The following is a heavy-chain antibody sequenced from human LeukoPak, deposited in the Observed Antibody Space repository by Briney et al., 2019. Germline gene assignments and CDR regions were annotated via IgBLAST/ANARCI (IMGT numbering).Heavy chain of an antibody. D-gene: IGHD6-13*01. V-gene: IGHV1-46*01. CDR1: GYTFTSYY. Sequence: ASVKVSCKASGYTFTSYYMHWVRQAPGQGLEWMGIINPSGGSTSYAQKFQGRVTITADESTSTAYMELSSLRSEDTAVYYCARGEAPSQQLVPEYYFDYWGQGTLVTVSS. CDR3: ARGEAPSQQLVPEYYFDY. CDR2: INPSGGST. J-gene: IGHJ4*02.